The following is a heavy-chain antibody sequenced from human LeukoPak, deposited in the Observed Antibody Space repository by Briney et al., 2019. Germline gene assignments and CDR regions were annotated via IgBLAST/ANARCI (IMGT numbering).Heavy chain of an antibody. CDR2: INHSGST. V-gene: IGHV4-34*01. CDR3: AREASRGGVFDY. J-gene: IGHJ4*02. CDR1: GGSFSGYY. D-gene: IGHD4-23*01. Sequence: SETLSLTCAVYGGSFSGYYWSWIRQPPGKGLEWIGEINHSGSTNYNPSLKSRVTISVDTSKNQFSLKLSSVTAADTAVYYCAREASRGGVFDYWGQGTLVTVSS.